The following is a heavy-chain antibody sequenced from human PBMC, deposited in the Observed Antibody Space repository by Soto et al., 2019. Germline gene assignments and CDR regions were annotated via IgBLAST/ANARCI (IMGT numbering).Heavy chain of an antibody. J-gene: IGHJ4*02. V-gene: IGHV4-4*07. D-gene: IGHD2-2*01. CDR3: ARETYCSSGSCYVADY. CDR2: IYSSGST. CDR1: GGSITGKY. Sequence: KPSETLSLTCTVSGGSITGKYWSWIRQPAGKGLEWIGRIYSSGSTNYNPSLKSRVTMSEDTSKNQFSLRLTSVTAADTAMYYCARETYCSSGSCYVADYWGQGTLVTVSS.